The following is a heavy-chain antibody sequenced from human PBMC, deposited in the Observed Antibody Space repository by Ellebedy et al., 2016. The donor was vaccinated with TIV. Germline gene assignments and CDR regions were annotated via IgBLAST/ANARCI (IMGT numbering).Heavy chain of an antibody. D-gene: IGHD3-22*01. CDR2: INPTSGDS. Sequence: ASVKVSCKVSGYTFTRYYLYWVRQAPGQGLDWMGIINPTSGDSNYAQKFQGIVTMTRDTSTSTVYMELSSLRSEDTAVYYCARGDNYYYDSSGYYYSHWGQGTLVTVSS. J-gene: IGHJ4*02. CDR3: ARGDNYYYDSSGYYYSH. V-gene: IGHV1-46*01. CDR1: GYTFTRYY.